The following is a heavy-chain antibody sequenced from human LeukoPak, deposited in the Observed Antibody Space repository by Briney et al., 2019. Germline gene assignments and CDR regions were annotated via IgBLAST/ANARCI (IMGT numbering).Heavy chain of an antibody. Sequence: SETLSLTCAVYGGSFSGYYWSWIRQPPGKGLEWIGSIYYSGSTYYNPSLKSRVTISVDTSKNQFSLKLSSVTAADTAVYYCARRLYGDYEDYWGQGTLVTVSS. CDR3: ARRLYGDYEDY. CDR2: IYYSGST. CDR1: GGSFSGYY. J-gene: IGHJ4*02. D-gene: IGHD4-17*01. V-gene: IGHV4-34*01.